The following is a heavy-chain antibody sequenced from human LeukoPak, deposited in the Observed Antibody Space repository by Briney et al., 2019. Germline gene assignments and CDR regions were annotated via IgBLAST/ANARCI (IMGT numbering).Heavy chain of an antibody. CDR1: GFTFSSYG. Sequence: GGSLRLSCAASGFTFSSYGMHWVRQAPGKGLEWVAFIRYDGSNKYYADSVKGRFTISRDNSKNTLYLQMNSLRAEDTAVYYCAKAGQGKNYYGSGSPLDYWGQGTLVTVSS. V-gene: IGHV3-30*02. D-gene: IGHD3-10*01. J-gene: IGHJ4*02. CDR3: AKAGQGKNYYGSGSPLDY. CDR2: IRYDGSNK.